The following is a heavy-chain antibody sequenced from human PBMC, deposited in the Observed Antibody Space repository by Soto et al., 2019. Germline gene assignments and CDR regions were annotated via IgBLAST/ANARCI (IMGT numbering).Heavy chain of an antibody. J-gene: IGHJ6*03. Sequence: SQTLSLTCAISGDSFSSNSAALNWLRQSPSRGLEWLGRTYYRSRWYNDYAVSVRSRITVNPDTSQNQFSLHPNSVTPEDTAVYYFSRTSSLRWYYMDVWDKGTTGTVSS. V-gene: IGHV6-1*01. CDR2: TYYRSRWYN. D-gene: IGHD1-7*01. CDR1: GDSFSSNSAA. CDR3: SRTSSLRWYYMDV.